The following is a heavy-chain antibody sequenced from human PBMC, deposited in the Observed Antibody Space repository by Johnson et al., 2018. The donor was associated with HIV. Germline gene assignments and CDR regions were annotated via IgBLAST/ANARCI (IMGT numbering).Heavy chain of an antibody. Sequence: MQLVESGGGVVQPGRSLRLSCAASGFRFSTYALHWVRQTPGKGLEWVSAISSSGGGTYYADSVKGRFTISRDNAKNSLYLQMNSLRAEDTAVYYCARDRRYYDRSGYYHDAFDIWGQGTMVTVSS. CDR3: ARDRRYYDRSGYYHDAFDI. D-gene: IGHD3-22*01. V-gene: IGHV3-21*01. CDR1: GFRFSTYA. J-gene: IGHJ3*02. CDR2: ISSSGGGT.